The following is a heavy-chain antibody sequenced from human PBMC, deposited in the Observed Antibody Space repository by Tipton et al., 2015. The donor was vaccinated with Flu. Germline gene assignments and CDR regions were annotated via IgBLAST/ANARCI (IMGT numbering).Heavy chain of an antibody. CDR2: VYPSGSA. V-gene: IGHV4-4*07. Sequence: TLSLTCTVSGDSMRSYYWSWIRQPAGKGLEWIGRVYPSGSANYNPSLKSRVTISVDTSKNQFSLNLGSVTAADTAVYYCAREGPITMIVVVILRYFDLWGRGTLVTVSS. CDR3: AREGPITMIVVVILRYFDL. D-gene: IGHD3-22*01. J-gene: IGHJ2*01. CDR1: GDSMRSYY.